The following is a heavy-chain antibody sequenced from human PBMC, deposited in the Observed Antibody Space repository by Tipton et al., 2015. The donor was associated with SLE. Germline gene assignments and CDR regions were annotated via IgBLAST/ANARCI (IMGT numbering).Heavy chain of an antibody. V-gene: IGHV4-34*01. CDR1: GGSFSGYY. CDR2: INHGGST. D-gene: IGHD1-1*01. Sequence: TLSLTCAVYGGSFSGYYWTWIRQPPGKGLEWIGEINHGGSTNYNPSLKSRVTISEDTSKNQFSLKLSSVTAADTAVYYCATGHFDFWGQGRLVTVSS. CDR3: ATGHFDF. J-gene: IGHJ5*01.